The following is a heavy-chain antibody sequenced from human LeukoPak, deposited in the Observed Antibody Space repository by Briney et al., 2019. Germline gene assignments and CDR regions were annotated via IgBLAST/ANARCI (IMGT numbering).Heavy chain of an antibody. Sequence: ASVKVSCKASGYTFTSYGISWVRQAPGQGLEWMGWISACNGNTNYAQKLQGRVTMTTDTSTSTAYMELRSLRSDDTAVYYCARDYGRDSNYWFDPWGQGTLVTVSS. J-gene: IGHJ5*02. CDR1: GYTFTSYG. CDR3: ARDYGRDSNYWFDP. CDR2: ISACNGNT. D-gene: IGHD4-11*01. V-gene: IGHV1-18*01.